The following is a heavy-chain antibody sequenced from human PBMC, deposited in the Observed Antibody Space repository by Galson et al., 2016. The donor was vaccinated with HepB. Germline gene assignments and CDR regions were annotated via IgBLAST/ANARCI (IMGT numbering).Heavy chain of an antibody. V-gene: IGHV1-2*06. Sequence: SVKVSCKASGYTFTGYYMHWVRQAPGQGLEWMGRINPNSGGPNYAQKFQGRVTMTRDTSISTACMELSRLRSDDTAVYYCTRGEYLLGWFDPWGQGTLVTVSS. D-gene: IGHD2/OR15-2a*01. CDR3: TRGEYLLGWFDP. CDR2: INPNSGGP. CDR1: GYTFTGYY. J-gene: IGHJ5*02.